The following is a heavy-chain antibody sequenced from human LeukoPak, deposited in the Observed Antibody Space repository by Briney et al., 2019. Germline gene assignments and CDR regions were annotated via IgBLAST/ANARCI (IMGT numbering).Heavy chain of an antibody. V-gene: IGHV1-46*01. CDR1: GYTFTSYY. CDR2: INPSGGST. Sequence: GASVKVSCKASGYTFTSYYMHWVRQTPGQGLEWMGIINPSGGSTSYAQKFQGRVTMTRDTSTSTVYMELSSLRSEDTAVYYCARSPWGDSSGPYYFDYWGQGTLVTVSS. D-gene: IGHD6-19*01. CDR3: ARSPWGDSSGPYYFDY. J-gene: IGHJ4*02.